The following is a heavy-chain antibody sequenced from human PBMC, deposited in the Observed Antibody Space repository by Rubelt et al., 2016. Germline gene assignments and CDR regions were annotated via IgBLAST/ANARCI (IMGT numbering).Heavy chain of an antibody. V-gene: IGHV4-61*08. D-gene: IGHD6-13*01. CDR1: GGSVSSGGYY. CDR2: IYYSGST. J-gene: IGHJ4*02. CDR3: ARRGSDSSSWRLDY. Sequence: QVQLQESGPGLVKPSETLSLTCTVSGGSVSSGGYYWSWIRQPPGKGLEWIGYIYYSGSTNYNPSLKGRVTISVDKSKNQFSLKLSSVTAADTAVYYWARRGSDSSSWRLDYWGQGTLVTVSS.